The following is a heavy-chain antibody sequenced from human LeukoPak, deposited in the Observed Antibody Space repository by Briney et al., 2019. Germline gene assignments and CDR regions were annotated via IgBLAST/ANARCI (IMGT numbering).Heavy chain of an antibody. CDR2: INTGNGNT. D-gene: IGHD2-2*03. J-gene: IGHJ5*01. CDR3: AVGYSSSWFDF. V-gene: IGHV1-3*04. Sequence: VASVKVSCKASGYSFTRYLIHWIRQAPGQSLEWMGWINTGNGNTKYSQKLRGRVTMTRDTSASTAHMELSSLKSEDAAVYYCAVGYSSSWFDFWGQGTQVTVSS. CDR1: GYSFTRYL.